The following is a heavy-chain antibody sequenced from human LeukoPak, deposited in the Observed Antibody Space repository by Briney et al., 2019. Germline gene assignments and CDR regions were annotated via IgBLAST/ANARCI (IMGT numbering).Heavy chain of an antibody. CDR3: ARIYDQNYHYSYIMDV. V-gene: IGHV3-30*04. CDR1: GFIFSAYA. J-gene: IGHJ6*02. D-gene: IGHD2/OR15-2a*01. CDR2: ISFDGINQ. Sequence: GGSLRLSCEASGFIFSAYAMHWVRQAPSKGLEWVADISFDGINQYYADSVKGRFTISRDSFQSTLYLQMNSLRPEDTAVYYCARIYDQNYHYSYIMDVWGQGTTVTVSS.